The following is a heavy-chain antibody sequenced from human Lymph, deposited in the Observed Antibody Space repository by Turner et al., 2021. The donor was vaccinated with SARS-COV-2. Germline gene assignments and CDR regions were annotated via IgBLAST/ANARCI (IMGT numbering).Heavy chain of an antibody. CDR3: ARETVNNWVDP. CDR2: IYYRGST. D-gene: IGHD2-21*02. Sequence: QVQLPESGPRLVKPLETLSLPCTVPGGSMNSNYWSWIRQPPGKRLEWIWYIYYRGSTNYNPSLKSRVTISVDTSKNQFSLKLTSVTAADTAIYYCARETVNNWVDPWGQGILVTVSS. J-gene: IGHJ5*02. V-gene: IGHV4-59*01. CDR1: GGSMNSNY.